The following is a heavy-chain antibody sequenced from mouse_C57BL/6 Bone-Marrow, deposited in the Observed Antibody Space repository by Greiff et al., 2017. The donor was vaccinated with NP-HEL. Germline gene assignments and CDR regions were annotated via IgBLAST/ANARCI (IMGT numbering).Heavy chain of an antibody. Sequence: VQLQQSGPGLVQPSQSLSITCTVSGFSLTSYGVHWVRQSPGKGLAWLGVIWSGGSTDYNAAFISRLSISKDNSKSQVFFKMNSLQADDTAIYYCARKRSYYGNYDYAMDYWGQGTSVTVSS. J-gene: IGHJ4*01. D-gene: IGHD2-1*01. CDR2: IWSGGST. V-gene: IGHV2-2*01. CDR1: GFSLTSYG. CDR3: ARKRSYYGNYDYAMDY.